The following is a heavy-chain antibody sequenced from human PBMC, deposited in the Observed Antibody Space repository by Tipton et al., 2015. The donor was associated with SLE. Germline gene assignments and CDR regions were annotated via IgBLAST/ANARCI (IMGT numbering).Heavy chain of an antibody. CDR3: AGDCWGRPVNVDGFDI. Sequence: SLRLSCAASGFTFSSYAMHWVRQAPGKGLEWVAVISYDGSNKYYADSVKGRFTISRDNSKNTLYLQMNSLRAEDTAVYYCAGDCWGRPVNVDGFDIWGPGTMVTVSS. CDR2: ISYDGSNK. D-gene: IGHD3-16*01. CDR1: GFTFSSYA. V-gene: IGHV3-30*04. J-gene: IGHJ3*02.